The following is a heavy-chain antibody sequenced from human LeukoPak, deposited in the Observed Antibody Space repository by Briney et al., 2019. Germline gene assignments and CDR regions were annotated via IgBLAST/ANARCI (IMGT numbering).Heavy chain of an antibody. J-gene: IGHJ5*02. V-gene: IGHV1-2*06. CDR1: GYTFTGYY. D-gene: IGHD4-11*01. Sequence: GASVKVSCKASGYTFTGYYMHWVRQAPGQGLEWMGRINPNSGGTNYAQKFQGRVTMTRDTSISTAYMELSRLRSDDTAVCYCARTTVTTNWFDPWGQGTLVTVSS. CDR3: ARTTVTTNWFDP. CDR2: INPNSGGT.